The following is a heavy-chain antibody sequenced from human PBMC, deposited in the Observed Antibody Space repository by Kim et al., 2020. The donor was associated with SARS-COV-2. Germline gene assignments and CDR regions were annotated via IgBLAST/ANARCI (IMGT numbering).Heavy chain of an antibody. J-gene: IGHJ4*02. D-gene: IGHD3-16*01. V-gene: IGHV3-30*18. Sequence: GGSLRLSCAASGFTFSSYGMHWVRQAPGKGLEWVAVISYDGSNKYYADSVKGRFTISRDNSKNTLYLQMNSLRAEYTAVYYCAKDMGDSSSDYWGQGTLV. CDR2: ISYDGSNK. CDR3: AKDMGDSSSDY. CDR1: GFTFSSYG.